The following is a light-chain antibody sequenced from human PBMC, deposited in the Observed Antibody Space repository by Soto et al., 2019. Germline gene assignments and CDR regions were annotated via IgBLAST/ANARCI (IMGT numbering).Light chain of an antibody. CDR1: QSVSNNY. J-gene: IGKJ1*01. CDR2: GAS. Sequence: EIVLTQSPGTLSLSPGERATLSCRASQSVSNNYLAWYQQKPGQAPRLLIYGASTRATGIPDRFSGSRSGTDFTLTISRLEPEDFAVYFCQLYGSSRWTFGQGTKVDIK. CDR3: QLYGSSRWT. V-gene: IGKV3-20*01.